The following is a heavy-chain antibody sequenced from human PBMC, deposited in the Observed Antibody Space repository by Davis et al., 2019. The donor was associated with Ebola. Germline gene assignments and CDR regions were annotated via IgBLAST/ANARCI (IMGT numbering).Heavy chain of an antibody. D-gene: IGHD6-19*01. Sequence: GESLKISCSASGFTFSSYAMHWVRQAPGKGLEYVSAISSNGGSTYYADSVKGRFTISRDNSKNTLYLQMSSLRAEDTAVYYCARDWHSSGWSSRYWGQGTLVTVSS. CDR1: GFTFSSYA. J-gene: IGHJ4*02. CDR3: ARDWHSSGWSSRY. V-gene: IGHV3-64D*06. CDR2: ISSNGGST.